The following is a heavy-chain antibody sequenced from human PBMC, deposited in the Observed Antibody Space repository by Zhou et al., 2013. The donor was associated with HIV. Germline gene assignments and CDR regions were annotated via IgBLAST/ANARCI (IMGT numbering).Heavy chain of an antibody. V-gene: IGHV1-69*05. Sequence: QVQLVQSGAEVKKPGSSVKVSCKASGGTFNNYTVSWVRQAPGQGLEWMGGIIPIFGTANYAQKFQGRVTISTDESTSTAYMELSSLRSEDTAVYYCARGPSDTVVEVAAPFDYWGQGTLVTVSS. CDR1: GGTFNNYT. D-gene: IGHD2-15*01. J-gene: IGHJ4*02. CDR2: IIPIFGTA. CDR3: ARGPSDTVVEVAAPFDY.